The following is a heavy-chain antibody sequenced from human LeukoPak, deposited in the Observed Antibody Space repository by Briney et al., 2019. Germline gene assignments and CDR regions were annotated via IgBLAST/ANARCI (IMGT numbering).Heavy chain of an antibody. V-gene: IGHV3-7*01. CDR3: ARDNWGYGDYRWYYYYYMDV. Sequence: GGSLRLSCAASGFTFSSYWMSWVRQAPGKGLEWVANIKQDGSEKYYVDSVKGRFTISRDNAKNSLYLQMNSLRAEDTAVYYCARDNWGYGDYRWYYYYYMDVWGKGTTVTVSS. J-gene: IGHJ6*03. CDR2: IKQDGSEK. CDR1: GFTFSSYW. D-gene: IGHD4-17*01.